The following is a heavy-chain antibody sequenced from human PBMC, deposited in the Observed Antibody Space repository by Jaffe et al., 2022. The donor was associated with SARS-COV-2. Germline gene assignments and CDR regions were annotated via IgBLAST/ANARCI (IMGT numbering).Heavy chain of an antibody. Sequence: QVQLVESGGGVVQPGRSLRLSCAASGFTFSSYAMHWVRQAPGKGLEWVAVISYDGSNKYYADSVKGRFTISRDNSKNTLYLQMNSLRAEDTAVYYCARDSGQQLVPWYYYGMDVWGQGTTVTVSS. CDR2: ISYDGSNK. CDR1: GFTFSSYA. CDR3: ARDSGQQLVPWYYYGMDV. J-gene: IGHJ6*02. V-gene: IGHV3-30-3*01. D-gene: IGHD6-13*01.